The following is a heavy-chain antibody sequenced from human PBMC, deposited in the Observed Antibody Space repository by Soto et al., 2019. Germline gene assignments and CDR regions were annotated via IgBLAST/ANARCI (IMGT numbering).Heavy chain of an antibody. CDR1: GYTFTSNG. J-gene: IGHJ6*02. D-gene: IGHD6-13*01. Sequence: QVHLVQSGAEVKRPGASVKVSCKASGYTFTSNGISWVRQASGQGLEWMGWVSAKNGDTNYAQKFQGRVIMTTDTSTTTANMELRSLSSDDTAVYYCVKDRDTNSWPSRDVWGQGTTLTVSS. V-gene: IGHV1-18*01. CDR2: VSAKNGDT. CDR3: VKDRDTNSWPSRDV.